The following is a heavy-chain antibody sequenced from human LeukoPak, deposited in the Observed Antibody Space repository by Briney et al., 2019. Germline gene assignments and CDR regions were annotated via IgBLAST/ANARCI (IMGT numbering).Heavy chain of an antibody. J-gene: IGHJ4*02. D-gene: IGHD1-26*01. CDR2: IYYSGST. Sequence: PSETLSLTCTVSGGSMSSYYWSWIRQPPGKGLEWIGYIYYSGSTKYNPSLKSRVTISVDTSKNQFSLKLSSVTAADTAVYYCARDSGTLRDYWGQGTLVTVSS. CDR1: GGSMSSYY. CDR3: ARDSGTLRDY. V-gene: IGHV4-59*01.